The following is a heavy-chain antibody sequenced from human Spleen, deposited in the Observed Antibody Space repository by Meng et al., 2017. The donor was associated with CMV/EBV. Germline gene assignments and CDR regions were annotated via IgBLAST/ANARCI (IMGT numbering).Heavy chain of an antibody. V-gene: IGHV1-18*01. Sequence: SCKASGYTFTSNGSSWGRQAPGQGPEWLGWISVYSGKTNYAQKFQGRVIMTTETSTSTAYMELRSLRSDDTAVYYCARDRDWNLDYWGQGTLVTVSS. CDR3: ARDRDWNLDY. J-gene: IGHJ4*02. CDR1: GYTFTSNG. CDR2: ISVYSGKT. D-gene: IGHD1-1*01.